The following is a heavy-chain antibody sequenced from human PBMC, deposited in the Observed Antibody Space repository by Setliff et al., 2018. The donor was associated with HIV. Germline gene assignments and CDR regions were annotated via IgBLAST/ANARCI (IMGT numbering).Heavy chain of an antibody. CDR2: INVGNGNT. CDR3: DDGTNLPSEWRVLG. D-gene: IGHD2-8*01. J-gene: IGHJ4*02. CDR1: GYTFLNYG. Sequence: ASVKVSCKASGYTFLNYGISWVRQTPGRGLEWMAWINVGNGNTKTARKFQGRVALTTDTSTSTAHMELRNLRSDDTAIYYDDDGTNLPSEWRVLGWGQGTLVTVSS. V-gene: IGHV1-18*01.